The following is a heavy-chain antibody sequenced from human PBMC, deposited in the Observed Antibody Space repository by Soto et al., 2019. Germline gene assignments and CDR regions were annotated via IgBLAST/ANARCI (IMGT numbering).Heavy chain of an antibody. CDR1: RVAFSKFI. J-gene: IGHJ6*02. D-gene: IGHD6-19*01. Sequence: QAQLEQSGGEVKKPGSSVKVSCKASRVAFSKFIVTWVRQAPGLGLEWVGGIIPIFGTANYAQKLQGRVTITADESTSTSYMEVNNLRSEDTAVYYCAKVRYSSPMGYYYGMDVWGQGTTATVSS. CDR2: IIPIFGTA. V-gene: IGHV1-69*01. CDR3: AKVRYSSPMGYYYGMDV.